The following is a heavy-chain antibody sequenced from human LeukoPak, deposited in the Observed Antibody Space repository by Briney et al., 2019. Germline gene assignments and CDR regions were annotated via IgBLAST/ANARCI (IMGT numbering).Heavy chain of an antibody. D-gene: IGHD2-15*01. CDR1: GYSFTNYW. V-gene: IGHV5-51*01. Sequence: GESLKISCKGSGYSFTNYWVGWVRQMPGEGLEWMGIIYPNNSDSRYSPSFRGQVTISVDRSITTAYLQWNSLKPSDTAMYYCALSSGAFDSAGYFDYWGQGTLVTVSS. CDR2: IYPNNSDS. J-gene: IGHJ4*02. CDR3: ALSSGAFDSAGYFDY.